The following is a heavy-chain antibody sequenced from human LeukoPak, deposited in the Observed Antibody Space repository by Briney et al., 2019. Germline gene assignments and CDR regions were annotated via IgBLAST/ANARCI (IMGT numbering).Heavy chain of an antibody. Sequence: PGGSLRLSCAASGFTFSSYWMSWVRQAPGKGLEWVAHIKQDGSEKYYVDSVKGRFTISRDNAKNSLYLQMNSLRAEDTAVYYCARVGPFIVVVPAALDYWGQGTLVTVSS. J-gene: IGHJ4*02. CDR2: IKQDGSEK. V-gene: IGHV3-7*01. D-gene: IGHD2-2*01. CDR1: GFTFSSYW. CDR3: ARVGPFIVVVPAALDY.